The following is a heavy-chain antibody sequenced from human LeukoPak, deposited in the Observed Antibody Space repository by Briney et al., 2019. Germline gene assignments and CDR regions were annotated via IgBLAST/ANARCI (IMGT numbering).Heavy chain of an antibody. V-gene: IGHV4-39*07. CDR2: INHSGST. D-gene: IGHD6-6*01. J-gene: IGHJ4*02. CDR3: ARGGIAQLVRFDY. CDR1: GGSISSTSYY. Sequence: PSETLSLTCTVSGGSISSTSYYWSWIRQPPGKGLEWIGEINHSGSTNYNPSLKSRVTISVDTSKNQFSLKLSSVTAADTAVYYCARGGIAQLVRFDYRGQGTLVTVSS.